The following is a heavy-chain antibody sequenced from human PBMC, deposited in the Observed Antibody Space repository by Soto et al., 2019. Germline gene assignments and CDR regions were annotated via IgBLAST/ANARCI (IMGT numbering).Heavy chain of an antibody. V-gene: IGHV4-59*01. D-gene: IGHD3-22*01. CDR1: GGSISNYY. CDR2: IYYSGTT. CDR3: ASSLRGVDYYDSSGYYPLDD. J-gene: IGHJ4*02. Sequence: SETRYLTLPVSGGSISNYYWTWIRQPPGKGLQGIGYIYYSGTTNYNPSLKSRVTISVDTSKNQFSLKLSSVTAADTAVYYCASSLRGVDYYDSSGYYPLDDWGQGTLVT.